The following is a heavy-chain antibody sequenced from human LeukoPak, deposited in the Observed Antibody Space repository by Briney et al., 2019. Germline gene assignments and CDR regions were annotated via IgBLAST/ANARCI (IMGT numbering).Heavy chain of an antibody. J-gene: IGHJ5*02. D-gene: IGHD2-15*01. V-gene: IGHV1-24*01. CDR2: FDPEDGET. Sequence: GASVKVSCKVSGYTLTELSMHWVRQAPGKGLEWMGGFDPEDGETIYAQKFQGRVTMTEDTSTDTAYMELSSLRSVDTAVYYCATKGSMYCSGGSCFWSWGQGTLVTVSS. CDR3: ATKGSMYCSGGSCFWS. CDR1: GYTLTELS.